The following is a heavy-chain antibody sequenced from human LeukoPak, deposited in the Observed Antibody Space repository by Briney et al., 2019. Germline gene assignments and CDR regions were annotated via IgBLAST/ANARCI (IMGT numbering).Heavy chain of an antibody. J-gene: IGHJ1*01. CDR2: INPHTGGT. Sequence: ASVKVSCKASGYTFTMYYIHWVRQAPGQGLEWIGWINPHTGGTNYAEKFQGRVSMTTGTSVKSAYMELSSLKSDDTAVYFCTRHGAAVTGTTFLHWGQGSLITVSS. V-gene: IGHV1-2*02. D-gene: IGHD1-1*01. CDR1: GYTFTMYY. CDR3: TRHGAAVTGTTFLH.